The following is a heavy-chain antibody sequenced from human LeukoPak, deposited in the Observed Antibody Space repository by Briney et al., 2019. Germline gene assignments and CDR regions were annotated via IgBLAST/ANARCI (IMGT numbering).Heavy chain of an antibody. V-gene: IGHV1-8*03. CDR2: TNPNSGNT. Sequence: ASVKVSCKASGYTFTSYDINWVRQATGQARGGMGWTNPNSGNTGYAQKFQGRVTITRNTSISTAYMELSSLRSEDTAVYYCARAKKCSGGSCYGGEYWFDPWGQGTLVTVSS. D-gene: IGHD2-15*01. J-gene: IGHJ5*02. CDR1: GYTFTSYD. CDR3: ARAKKCSGGSCYGGEYWFDP.